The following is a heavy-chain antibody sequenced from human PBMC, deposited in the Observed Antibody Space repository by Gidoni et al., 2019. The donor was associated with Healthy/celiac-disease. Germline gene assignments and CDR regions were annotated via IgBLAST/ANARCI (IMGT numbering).Heavy chain of an antibody. CDR1: GGSFSGYY. D-gene: IGHD3-3*01. CDR2: INHSGST. Sequence: QVQLQQWGAGLLKPSETLSLTCAVYGGSFSGYYWSWIRQPPGKGLEWIGEINHSGSTTYNPSLKSRVTISVDTSKNQFSLKLSSVTAADTAVYYCARGGGPPWRGYDFWSGYYTRGAFDIWGQGTMVTVSS. V-gene: IGHV4-34*01. J-gene: IGHJ3*02. CDR3: ARGGGPPWRGYDFWSGYYTRGAFDI.